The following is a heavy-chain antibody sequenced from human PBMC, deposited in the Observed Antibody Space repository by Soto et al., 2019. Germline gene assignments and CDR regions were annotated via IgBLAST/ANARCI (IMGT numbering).Heavy chain of an antibody. CDR3: ATAPGPRYGDELPIFDY. CDR1: GFTFSSYA. D-gene: IGHD4-17*01. Sequence: HPGGSLRLSCAASGFTFSSYAMSWVRQAPGKGLEWVSYISSSGSTIYYADSVKGRFTISRDNAKNSLYLQMNSLRAEDTAVYYCATAPGPRYGDELPIFDYWGQGTLVTVSS. CDR2: ISSSGSTI. J-gene: IGHJ4*02. V-gene: IGHV3-48*04.